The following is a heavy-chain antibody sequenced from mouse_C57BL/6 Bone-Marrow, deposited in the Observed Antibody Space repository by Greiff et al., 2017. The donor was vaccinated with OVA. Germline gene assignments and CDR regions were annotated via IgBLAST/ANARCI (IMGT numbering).Heavy chain of an antibody. J-gene: IGHJ2*01. D-gene: IGHD1-1*01. CDR1: GFTFSSYA. Sequence: EVKLVESGGGLVKPGGSLKLSCAASGFTFSSYAMSWVSQTPEKRLEWVATIRAGCSYTKYPDNVKGRFTISRDNAKNNLYLQMSHLKSEDTAMYYCARDSHYHYGRNFDYWGQGTTLTVSS. CDR3: ARDSHYHYGRNFDY. V-gene: IGHV5-4*01. CDR2: IRAGCSYT.